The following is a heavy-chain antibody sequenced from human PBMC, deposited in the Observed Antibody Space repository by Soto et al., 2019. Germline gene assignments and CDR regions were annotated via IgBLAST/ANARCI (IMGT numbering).Heavy chain of an antibody. CDR3: ARAGITMVRGVPFDL. V-gene: IGHV1-18*01. CDR1: GYTFTSYG. J-gene: IGHJ5*02. CDR2: ISAYNGNT. Sequence: ASVKVSCKASGYTFTSYGISWVRQAPGQGLEWMGWISAYNGNTNYAQKLQGRVTMTTDTSTSTAYMELRSLRSDDTAVYYCARAGITMVRGVPFDLWGQGTLVTVSS. D-gene: IGHD3-10*01.